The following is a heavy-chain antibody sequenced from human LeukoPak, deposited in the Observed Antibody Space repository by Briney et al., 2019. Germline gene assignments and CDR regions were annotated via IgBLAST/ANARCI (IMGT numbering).Heavy chain of an antibody. D-gene: IGHD2-2*01. V-gene: IGHV3-30*02. J-gene: IGHJ4*02. CDR3: AKSAAPAAIHSYFDY. CDR1: GSTFSSYG. CDR2: IQYDGSNK. Sequence: GGSLRLSCAASGSTFSSYGMHWVRQAPGKGLEWVAFIQYDGSNKYYADSVKGRFTISRDNSKNTLYLQMNSLRAEDTAVYYCAKSAAPAAIHSYFDYWGQGTLVTVSS.